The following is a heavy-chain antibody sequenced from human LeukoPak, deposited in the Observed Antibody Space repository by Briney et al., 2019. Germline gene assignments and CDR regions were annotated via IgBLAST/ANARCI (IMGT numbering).Heavy chain of an antibody. J-gene: IGHJ4*02. Sequence: GGSLRLSCGASGFTFTTHWIHWVRQAPGKGLVWVSRIKPDGSDTNYADSVKGRFTISRDNAKNTVYLQMNSLRAEDTAVYYCARGVRVYDYWGQGTLVTVSS. D-gene: IGHD2-21*01. CDR2: IKPDGSDT. V-gene: IGHV3-74*01. CDR3: ARGVRVYDY. CDR1: GFTFTTHW.